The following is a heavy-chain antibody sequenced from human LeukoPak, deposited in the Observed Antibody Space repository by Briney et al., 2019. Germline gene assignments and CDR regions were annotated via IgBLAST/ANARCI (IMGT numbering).Heavy chain of an antibody. CDR2: IFGSGGSP. CDR1: GFTFGSFA. Sequence: GSLRLSCEASGFTFGSFAMYWVRQAPGKGLDWIAGIFGSGGSPHYADSVKGRFTISRDNYKNTVYLQINSLRAEDTAVYYCGKTTAGYSSGQKPAWPVDYWGQGTLVTVSS. V-gene: IGHV3-23*01. CDR3: GKTTAGYSSGQKPAWPVDY. D-gene: IGHD5-18*01. J-gene: IGHJ4*02.